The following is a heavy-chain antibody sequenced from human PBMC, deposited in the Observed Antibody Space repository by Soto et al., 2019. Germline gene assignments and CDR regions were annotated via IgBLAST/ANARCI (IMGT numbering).Heavy chain of an antibody. J-gene: IGHJ3*02. CDR1: GYPVTAYY. D-gene: IGHD3-3*01. V-gene: IGHV1-2*02. CDR2: INPATGAA. CDR3: ARGGGVGVAGSAAFDM. Sequence: QLHLVQSGAVVKKPGASVTVSCSASGYPVTAYYMHWVRQAPGRGLEWMGGINPATGAAKYTQTFQGRVTRHRDTSPSTVFRELGGLTSEDPAVFYCARGGGVGVAGSAAFDMWGQGTLVTVSS.